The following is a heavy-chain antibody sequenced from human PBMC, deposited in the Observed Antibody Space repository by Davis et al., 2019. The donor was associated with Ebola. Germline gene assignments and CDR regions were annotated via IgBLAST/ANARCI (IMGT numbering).Heavy chain of an antibody. CDR1: GFTFSDHY. V-gene: IGHV3-11*01. CDR3: VKAPGRDYGDVFDY. CDR2: ISNSAHTI. Sequence: GESLKISCAASGFTFSDHYMSWIRQAPGKGLEFISYISNSAHTIYYADSVKGRFTISRDNSKNTLYLQMNSLRAEDTAVYYCVKAPGRDYGDVFDYWGQRTLVTVSS. D-gene: IGHD4-17*01. J-gene: IGHJ4*02.